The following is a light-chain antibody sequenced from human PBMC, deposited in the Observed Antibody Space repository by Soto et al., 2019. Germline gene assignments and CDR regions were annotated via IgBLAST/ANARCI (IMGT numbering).Light chain of an antibody. CDR3: QQRSSVPLLT. J-gene: IGKJ4*01. V-gene: IGKV3-11*01. CDR1: QSVSHY. Sequence: EIVLTQSPATLSLSPGERATLSCRASQSVSHYLAWFQQKPGQAPRLLIYDASNRATGIPARFSGSGSGTEFTLTISSLEPEDFAVYYCQQRSSVPLLTFGGGTKVE. CDR2: DAS.